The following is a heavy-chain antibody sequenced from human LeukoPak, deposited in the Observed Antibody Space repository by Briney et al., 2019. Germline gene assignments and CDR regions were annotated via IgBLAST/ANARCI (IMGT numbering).Heavy chain of an antibody. CDR2: ISYDGSNK. J-gene: IGHJ4*02. Sequence: PGGSLRLSCAASGFTFSGYAMHWVRQAPGKGLEWVAVISYDGSNKYYADSVKGRFTISRDNSKNTLYLQMNSLRAEDTAVYYCARGCSSTSCYAGGDYWGQGTLVTVSS. CDR3: ARGCSSTSCYAGGDY. CDR1: GFTFSGYA. V-gene: IGHV3-30-3*01. D-gene: IGHD2-2*01.